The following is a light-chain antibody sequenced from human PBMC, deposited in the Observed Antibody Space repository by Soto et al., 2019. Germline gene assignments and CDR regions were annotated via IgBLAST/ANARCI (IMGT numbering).Light chain of an antibody. CDR1: SSNIGAGYD. CDR3: QSYDSSLSAVV. Sequence: QSVLTQPPSVSGAPGQRVTISCTGSSSNIGAGYDVHWYQQLPGTAPKLLIYGNSNRPSGVPDRFSGSKSGTSASLAITGFQAEDEADYYCQSYDSSLSAVVFGGGPKLTVL. V-gene: IGLV1-40*01. J-gene: IGLJ2*01. CDR2: GNS.